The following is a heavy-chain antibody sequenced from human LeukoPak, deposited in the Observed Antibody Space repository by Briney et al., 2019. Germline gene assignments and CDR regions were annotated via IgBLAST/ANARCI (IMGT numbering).Heavy chain of an antibody. V-gene: IGHV3-30*18. CDR1: GFTFSSYG. CDR2: ISYDGSNK. J-gene: IGHJ6*04. D-gene: IGHD3-10*01. CDR3: AKEGYYGSGSEYYYYYGMDV. Sequence: RLXXAASGFTFSSYGMHWVRQAPGKGLEGVAVISYDGSNKYYADSVKGRFTISRDNSKNTLYLQMNSLRAEDTAVYYCAKEGYYGSGSEYYYYYGMDVWGKGTTVTVSS.